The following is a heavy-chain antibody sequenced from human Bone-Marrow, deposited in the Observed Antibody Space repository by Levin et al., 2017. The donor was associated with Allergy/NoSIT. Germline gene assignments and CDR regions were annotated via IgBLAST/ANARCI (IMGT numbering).Heavy chain of an antibody. Sequence: PGGSLRLSCAASALTFSTFAMSWVRQTPGKGLQWVASISGSGDKTYYLESVKGRFTVSRDNSKKTLHLQMNSLRDEDSAVYYCAKVNGPCWSGSPYYFDTWGQGSLVTVSS. CDR1: ALTFSTFA. CDR2: ISGSGDKT. D-gene: IGHD3-3*01. CDR3: AKVNGPCWSGSPYYFDT. V-gene: IGHV3-23*01. J-gene: IGHJ4*02.